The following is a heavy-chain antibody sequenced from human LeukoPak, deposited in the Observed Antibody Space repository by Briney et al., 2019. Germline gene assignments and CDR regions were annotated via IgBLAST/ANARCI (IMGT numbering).Heavy chain of an antibody. Sequence: PGGSLRLSCAASGFTFSSYGMHWVRQAPGKGLEWVAFIRYDGSNKYYADSVKGRFTISRDNSKNTLYLQMNSLRAEDTAVYYCAKEYYEANWFDPWGQGTLVTVSS. CDR1: GFTFSSYG. CDR2: IRYDGSNK. D-gene: IGHD3-22*01. V-gene: IGHV3-30*02. CDR3: AKEYYEANWFDP. J-gene: IGHJ5*02.